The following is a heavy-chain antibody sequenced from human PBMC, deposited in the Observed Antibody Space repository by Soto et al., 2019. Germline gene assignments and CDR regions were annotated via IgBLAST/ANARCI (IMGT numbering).Heavy chain of an antibody. J-gene: IGHJ4*02. CDR3: ARLRSGSYAPFDY. V-gene: IGHV4-61*01. CDR1: GGSVSSVSYY. D-gene: IGHD1-26*01. CDR2: IYYSGST. Sequence: KASETLSLTCTVSGGSVSSVSYYWSWIRQPPGKGLEWIGYIYYSGSTNYNPSLKSRVTISVDTSKNQFSLKLSSVTAADTAVYYCARLRSGSYAPFDYWGQGTLVTASS.